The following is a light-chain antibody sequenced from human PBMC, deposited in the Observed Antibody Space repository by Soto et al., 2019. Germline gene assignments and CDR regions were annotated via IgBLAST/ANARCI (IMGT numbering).Light chain of an antibody. CDR3: SSYAGSNNLV. CDR1: SSNIGSNY. V-gene: IGLV1-47*01. J-gene: IGLJ3*02. CDR2: RNN. Sequence: QSVLIQPPSASGTPGQRVTISCSGSSSNIGSNYVYWYQQLPGTAPKLLISRNNERPSGVPDRFSGSKSGTSASLTVSGLQTDDEADYYCSSYAGSNNLVFGGGTKLTVL.